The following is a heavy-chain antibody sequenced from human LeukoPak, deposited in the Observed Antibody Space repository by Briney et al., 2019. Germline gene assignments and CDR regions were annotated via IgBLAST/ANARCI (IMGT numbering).Heavy chain of an antibody. J-gene: IGHJ6*03. CDR3: ARDGPGVVVVAAKSLSYYYYMDV. CDR1: GYTFTGYY. D-gene: IGHD2-15*01. Sequence: GASVKVSCKASGYTFTGYYMHWVRQAPGQGLEWMGRINPNSGGTNYAQKFQGRVTMTRDTSISTAHMELSRLRSDDTAVYYCARDGPGVVVVAAKSLSYYYYMDVWGKGTTVTVSS. V-gene: IGHV1-2*06. CDR2: INPNSGGT.